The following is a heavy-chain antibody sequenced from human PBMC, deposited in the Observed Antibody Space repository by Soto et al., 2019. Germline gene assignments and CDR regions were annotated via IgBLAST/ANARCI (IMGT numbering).Heavy chain of an antibody. J-gene: IGHJ4*02. Sequence: GGSLRLSCAASGFTFSNAWMNWVRQAPGKGLEWVGRIKSKTDGGTTDYAAPVKGRFTISRDDSKNTLYLQMNSLKTEDTAVYYCTTEVTSAQRWLQSPYFDYWGQGTLVTVSS. CDR1: GFTFSNAW. V-gene: IGHV3-15*07. CDR2: IKSKTDGGTT. D-gene: IGHD5-12*01. CDR3: TTEVTSAQRWLQSPYFDY.